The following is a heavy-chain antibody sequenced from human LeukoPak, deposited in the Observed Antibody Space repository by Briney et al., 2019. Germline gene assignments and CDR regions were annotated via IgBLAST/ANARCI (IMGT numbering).Heavy chain of an antibody. CDR3: ARVRYYDFWSGYGYFDY. CDR2: INHSGST. D-gene: IGHD3-3*01. CDR1: GGSFSGYY. Sequence: SETLSLTCAAYGGSFSGYYWSWIRQPPGKGLEWIGEINHSGSTNYNPSLKSRVTVSVDTSKNQFSLKLSSVTAADTAVYYCARVRYYDFWSGYGYFDYWGQGTLVTVSS. J-gene: IGHJ4*02. V-gene: IGHV4-34*01.